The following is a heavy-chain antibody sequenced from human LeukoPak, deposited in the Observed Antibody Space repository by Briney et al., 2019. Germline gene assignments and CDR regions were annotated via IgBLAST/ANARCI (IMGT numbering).Heavy chain of an antibody. V-gene: IGHV3-53*01. D-gene: IGHD3-3*01. CDR2: IYSDNT. CDR3: ARDTEQSAFWSGHIG. Sequence: GGSLRLSCTVSGFTVSSNSMSWVRQAPGKGLEWVSFIYSDNTHYSDSVKGRFTTSRDNSKNTLYLQMNSLRAEDTAVYYCARDTEQSAFWSGHIGWGQGTLVTV. J-gene: IGHJ4*02. CDR1: GFTVSSNS.